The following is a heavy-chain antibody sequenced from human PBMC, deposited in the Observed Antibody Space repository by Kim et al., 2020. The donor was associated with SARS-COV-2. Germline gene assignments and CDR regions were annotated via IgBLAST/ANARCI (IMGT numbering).Heavy chain of an antibody. V-gene: IGHV1-2*06. CDR3: ARDRGGITGTTGAFDY. Sequence: ASVKVSCKASGYTFTGYYMHWVRQAPGQGLEWMGRINPNSGGTNYAQKFQGRVTMTRDTSISTAYMELSRLRSDDTAVYYCARDRGGITGTTGAFDYWGQGTLVTVSS. CDR2: INPNSGGT. J-gene: IGHJ4*02. CDR1: GYTFTGYY. D-gene: IGHD1-7*01.